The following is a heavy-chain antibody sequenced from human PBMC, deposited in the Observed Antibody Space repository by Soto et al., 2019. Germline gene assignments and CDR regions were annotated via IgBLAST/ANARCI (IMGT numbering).Heavy chain of an antibody. CDR3: AKGGHFDY. Sequence: GSLRLSCATSGFTFINFPMSWGRQAPGKGLEWVSEISRSGDITYYADSVKGRFTISRDNSKNTVYLRMNSLRAEDTALYYCAKGGHFDYWGQGTVVTVSS. CDR1: GFTFINFP. D-gene: IGHD5-12*01. J-gene: IGHJ4*02. CDR2: ISRSGDIT. V-gene: IGHV3-23*01.